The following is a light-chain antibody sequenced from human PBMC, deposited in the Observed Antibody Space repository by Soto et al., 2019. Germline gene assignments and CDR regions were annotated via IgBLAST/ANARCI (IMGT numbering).Light chain of an antibody. CDR1: QNILNY. J-gene: IGKJ2*01. CDR2: AAS. Sequence: DIQMTQSPSSLSASVGDRVTIPCRTSQNILNYLNRYQQKPGKAPKLLIFAASSLQSGVPSRFSGSGSGTDFTLTISSLQPEDFATYYCQQSYSTPYTFGQGTNLEIK. CDR3: QQSYSTPYT. V-gene: IGKV1-39*01.